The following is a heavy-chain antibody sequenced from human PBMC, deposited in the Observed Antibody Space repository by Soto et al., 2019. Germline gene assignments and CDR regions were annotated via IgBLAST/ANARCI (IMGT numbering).Heavy chain of an antibody. CDR2: IKQDGSEK. D-gene: IGHD4-17*01. J-gene: IGHJ5*02. CDR1: GFTFSSYW. CDR3: ARYGEPPHFDP. Sequence: PGGSLRLSCAASGFTFSSYWMSWVRQAPGKGLEWVANIKQDGSEKYYVDSVKGRFTISRDNAKNSLFLQMNNLTVEDTAVYYCARYGEPPHFDPWGQGIRVTVAS. V-gene: IGHV3-7*03.